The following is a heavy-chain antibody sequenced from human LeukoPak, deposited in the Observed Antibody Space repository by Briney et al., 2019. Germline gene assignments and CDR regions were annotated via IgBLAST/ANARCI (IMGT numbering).Heavy chain of an antibody. Sequence: SETLSLTCTVSGGSISSGSYYWGWIRQPPGKGLEWIGSIYYSGSTYYNPSLKSRVTISVDTSKNQFSLKLSSVTAADTAVYYCARIGGDIVATDYWGQGTLVTVSS. CDR1: GGSISSGSYY. CDR3: ARIGGDIVATDY. D-gene: IGHD5-12*01. V-gene: IGHV4-39*07. CDR2: IYYSGST. J-gene: IGHJ4*02.